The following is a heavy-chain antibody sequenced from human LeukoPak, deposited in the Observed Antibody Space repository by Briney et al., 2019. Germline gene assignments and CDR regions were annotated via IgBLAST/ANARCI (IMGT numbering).Heavy chain of an antibody. CDR1: GGSISSYY. CDR2: IYYSGST. Sequence: SETLSLTCTVSGGSISSYYWSWIRQPPGKGLEWIGYIYYSGSTYYNPSLKSRVTISVDTSKNQFSLKLSSVTAADTAVYYCARSDTAMVIDYWGQGTLVTVSS. D-gene: IGHD5-18*01. V-gene: IGHV4-59*04. CDR3: ARSDTAMVIDY. J-gene: IGHJ4*02.